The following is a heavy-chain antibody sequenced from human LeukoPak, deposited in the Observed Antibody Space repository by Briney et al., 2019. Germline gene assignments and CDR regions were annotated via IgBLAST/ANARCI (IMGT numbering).Heavy chain of an antibody. J-gene: IGHJ5*02. CDR1: GGTFSSYA. Sequence: ASVTDSCKASGGTFSSYAISWVRQAPGQGLEWMGGIIPICGTANYAKKYQGRVTITTDKSTSTAYMELSSLRTEDTAVYYCARDEITRVRGVISGGWFDPWGQGTLVTVSS. CDR2: IIPICGTA. CDR3: ARDEITRVRGVISGGWFDP. D-gene: IGHD3-10*01. V-gene: IGHV1-69*05.